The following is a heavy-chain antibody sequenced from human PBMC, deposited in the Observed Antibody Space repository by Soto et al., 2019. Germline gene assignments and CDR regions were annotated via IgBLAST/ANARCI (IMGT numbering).Heavy chain of an antibody. V-gene: IGHV4-39*01. CDR1: GGSISSSSYY. J-gene: IGHJ4*02. CDR3: ARHLHRITIPQG. Sequence: QLQLQESGPGLVKPSETLSLTCTVSGGSISSSSYYWGWIRQPPGKGLEWIGSIYYSGSTYYNPSLKGRVTIPVDTSKNPFSLKLSSVTAADTAVYYCARHLHRITIPQGWGQGTLVTVSS. CDR2: IYYSGST. D-gene: IGHD3-3*01.